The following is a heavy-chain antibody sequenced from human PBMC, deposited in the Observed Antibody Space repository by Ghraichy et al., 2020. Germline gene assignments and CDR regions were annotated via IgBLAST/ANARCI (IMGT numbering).Heavy chain of an antibody. CDR1: GGSISSGGYY. V-gene: IGHV4-31*03. CDR3: AKYYARLFDY. D-gene: IGHD2-2*01. CDR2: IYYSGST. Sequence: SETLSLTCTVSGGSISSGGYYWSWIRQHPGKGLEWIGYIYYSGSTYYNPSLKSRVTISVDTSKNQFSLKLSSVTAANTAVYYCAKYYARLFDYWGQGTLVTVSS. J-gene: IGHJ4*02.